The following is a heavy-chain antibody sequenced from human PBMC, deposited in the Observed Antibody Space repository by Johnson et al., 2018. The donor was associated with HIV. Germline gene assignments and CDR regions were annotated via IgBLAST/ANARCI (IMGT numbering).Heavy chain of an antibody. CDR3: ARSVALIVATFDAFDI. CDR2: INWNGGST. V-gene: IGHV3-20*04. D-gene: IGHD5-12*01. CDR1: GFIFSGYW. Sequence: VQLVESGGGLVQPGGSLRLSCAASGFIFSGYWMNWVRQAPGKGLEWVSGINWNGGSTGYADSVKGRFTISRDNAKNSLYLQMNSLRAEDTAVYYCARSVALIVATFDAFDIWGQGTMVTVSS. J-gene: IGHJ3*02.